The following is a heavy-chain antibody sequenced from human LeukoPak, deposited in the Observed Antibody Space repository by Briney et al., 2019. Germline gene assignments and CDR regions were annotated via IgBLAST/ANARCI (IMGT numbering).Heavy chain of an antibody. Sequence: PSETLSLTCTVSGGSISSYYWSWIRQPPGKGLKWIGYIYYSGSTNYNPSLKSRVTISVDTSKNQFSLKLSSVTAADTAVYYCASQIMSSSRQAFDYWGQGTLVTVSS. V-gene: IGHV4-59*01. D-gene: IGHD6-13*01. CDR2: IYYSGST. CDR1: GGSISSYY. J-gene: IGHJ4*02. CDR3: ASQIMSSSRQAFDY.